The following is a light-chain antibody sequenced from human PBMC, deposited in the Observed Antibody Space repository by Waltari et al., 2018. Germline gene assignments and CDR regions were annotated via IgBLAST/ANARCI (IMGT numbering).Light chain of an antibody. CDR1: CSHVGASNY. J-gene: IGLJ1*01. CDR3: ISYAGNNKYV. CDR2: EVT. Sequence: QSALTQPPSASGSPGQSVTTACTGTCSHVGASNYVSWYQQYPDKAPKLMIYEVTKRPSGVPDRFSGSKSGNTASLTVSGLQAEDEADYYCISYAGNNKYVLGAGTKVTVL. V-gene: IGLV2-8*01.